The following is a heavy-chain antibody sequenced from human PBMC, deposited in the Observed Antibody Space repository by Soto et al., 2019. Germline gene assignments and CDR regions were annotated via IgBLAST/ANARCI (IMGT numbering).Heavy chain of an antibody. Sequence: QVQLVQSGAEMKKPGSSVKVSCQSSGGTFNTYAMNWVRQAPGQGPEWMGDISPMFGAANYAPKLQGRVTFTAEESTGTSYMQLCSLTSEDTALYFCAREVHVRTSAFVYWGQGTLVTV. CDR2: ISPMFGAA. D-gene: IGHD3-10*02. CDR3: AREVHVRTSAFVY. V-gene: IGHV1-69*01. CDR1: GGTFNTYA. J-gene: IGHJ4*02.